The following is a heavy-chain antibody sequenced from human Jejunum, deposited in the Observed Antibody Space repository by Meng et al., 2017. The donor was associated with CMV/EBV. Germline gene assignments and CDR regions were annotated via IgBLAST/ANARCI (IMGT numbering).Heavy chain of an antibody. V-gene: IGHV3-23*01. J-gene: IGHJ6*02. CDR2: ITGSGSTT. CDR3: AKVFRRQFRGWHNTGGDYYGMDV. D-gene: IGHD1/OR15-1a*01. Sequence: MNGVRQPPGKGRQWVSTITGSGSTTYYADSVKGRFTISRDNSRNTLYLQMNSLRPDDTATYYCAKVFRRQFRGWHNTGGDYYGMDVWGQGTTVTVSS.